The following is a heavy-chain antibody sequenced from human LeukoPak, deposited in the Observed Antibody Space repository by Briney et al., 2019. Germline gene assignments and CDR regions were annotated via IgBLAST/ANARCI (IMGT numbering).Heavy chain of an antibody. CDR2: IYYSGST. D-gene: IGHD3-10*01. J-gene: IGHJ6*02. CDR1: GGSISSGDYY. CDR3: ARSRKYYYGSGALYYGMDV. Sequence: PSETLSLTCTVSGGSISSGDYYWRWIRQPPGKGLEWIGYIYYSGSTYYSPSLKSRVTISVDTSKNQFSLKLSSVTAADTAVYYCARSRKYYYGSGALYYGMDVWGQGTTVTVSS. V-gene: IGHV4-30-4*01.